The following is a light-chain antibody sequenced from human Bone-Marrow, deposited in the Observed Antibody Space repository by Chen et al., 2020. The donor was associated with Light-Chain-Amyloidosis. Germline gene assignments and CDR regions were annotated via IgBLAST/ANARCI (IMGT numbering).Light chain of an antibody. CDR3: SSYTITNTLV. V-gene: IGLV2-14*01. CDR1: SSDVGGDNH. J-gene: IGLJ1*01. Sequence: QSALTQPASVSGSPGQSITISCTGTSSDVGGDNHVSWYQQHPDKAPKLMIYEVTNRPSWVPDRLSSSKSDNTASLTISGLQPEDEADYFCSSYTITNTLVFGSGTRVTVL. CDR2: EVT.